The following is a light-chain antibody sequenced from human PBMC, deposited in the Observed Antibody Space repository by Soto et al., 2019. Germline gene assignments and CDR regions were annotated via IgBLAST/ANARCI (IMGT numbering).Light chain of an antibody. V-gene: IGKV3-15*01. Sequence: EIVMTQSPDILSVPPGDRATLSCRASESIRSDLAWYQQEPGQAPRLLIFGGSIWAADIPARFSGSGSGTEFTLTIGTLQSEDFAIYYCQQYHDWPTITFGQGTRLETK. J-gene: IGKJ5*01. CDR2: GGS. CDR1: ESIRSD. CDR3: QQYHDWPTIT.